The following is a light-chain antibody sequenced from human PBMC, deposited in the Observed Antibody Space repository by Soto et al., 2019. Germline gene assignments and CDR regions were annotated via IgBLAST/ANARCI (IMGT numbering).Light chain of an antibody. CDR2: AAF. J-gene: IGKJ4*01. CDR1: QSINTY. V-gene: IGKV1-39*01. CDR3: QQSNNSPLT. Sequence: DVQMTQSPSSLSAAVGDRVTITCRASQSINTYLNWYQQRPGQAHKLLIYAAFTLQSGLPSRFSGSGSGTDFTLTITSLQPEDCATYDCQQSNNSPLTFGGGTKEEI.